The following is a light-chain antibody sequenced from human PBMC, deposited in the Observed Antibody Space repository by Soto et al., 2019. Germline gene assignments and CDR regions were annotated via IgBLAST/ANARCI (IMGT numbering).Light chain of an antibody. CDR3: QQYGGSPRT. V-gene: IGKV3D-15*01. J-gene: IGKJ1*01. CDR2: GAS. CDR1: QSIRSN. Sequence: EIVMTQSPPTLSVSPGERAALSCRASQSIRSNLAWYQQKPGQAPRLLIYGASTRATGIPARFSGSGSGTDFTLTISSLQSEDFAVYHCQQYGGSPRTFGQGTKVDI.